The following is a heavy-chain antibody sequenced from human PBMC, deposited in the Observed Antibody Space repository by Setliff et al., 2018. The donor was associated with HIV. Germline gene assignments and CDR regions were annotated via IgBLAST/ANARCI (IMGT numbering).Heavy chain of an antibody. CDR3: ARDYYGGFGDYDFGNYFDY. V-gene: IGHV3-7*03. J-gene: IGHJ4*02. Sequence: AGGSLRLSCAVSGFTFRTYWMSWVRQTPGKGLEWVANIKQDGSQKYYVDSVKGRFTISRDNAKNSLYLQMNSLRAEDTAVYYCARDYYGGFGDYDFGNYFDYWGQGTLVTVSS. CDR1: GFTFRTYW. D-gene: IGHD4-17*01. CDR2: IKQDGSQK.